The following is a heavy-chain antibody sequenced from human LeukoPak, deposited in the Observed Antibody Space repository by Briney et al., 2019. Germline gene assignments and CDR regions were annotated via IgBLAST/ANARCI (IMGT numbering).Heavy chain of an antibody. V-gene: IGHV3-23*01. Sequence: AGGSLRLSCAASGFIFNTYAMSWVRQAPGKGLEWISGISGSGGTTYYADSVKGRFTISRDNAKNSLYLQMNSLRAEDTAVYYCARDYSDYLFGHYYYYYMDVWGKGTTVTISS. J-gene: IGHJ6*03. CDR2: ISGSGGTT. D-gene: IGHD3-16*01. CDR3: ARDYSDYLFGHYYYYYMDV. CDR1: GFIFNTYA.